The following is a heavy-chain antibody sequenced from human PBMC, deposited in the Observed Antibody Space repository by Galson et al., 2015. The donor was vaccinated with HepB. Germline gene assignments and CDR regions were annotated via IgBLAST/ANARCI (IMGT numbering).Heavy chain of an antibody. CDR3: ARVYYDILTGYYSPGGQPQPNWFDP. V-gene: IGHV4-59*01. J-gene: IGHJ5*02. Sequence: SETLSLTCTVSGGSISSYYWSWIRQPPGKGLEWIGYIYYSGSTNYNPSLKSRVTISVDTSKNQFSLKLSSVTAADTAVYYCARVYYDILTGYYSPGGQPQPNWFDPWGQGTLVTVSS. CDR2: IYYSGST. CDR1: GGSISSYY. D-gene: IGHD3-9*01.